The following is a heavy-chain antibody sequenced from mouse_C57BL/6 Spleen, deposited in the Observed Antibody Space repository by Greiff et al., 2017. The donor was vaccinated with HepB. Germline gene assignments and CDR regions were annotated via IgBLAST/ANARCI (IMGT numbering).Heavy chain of an antibody. D-gene: IGHD2-4*01. V-gene: IGHV2-9-1*01. CDR3: ARKSLSYDYDGVYAMDY. CDR1: GFSLTSYA. J-gene: IGHJ4*01. CDR2: IWTGGGT. Sequence: VQLQQSGPGLVAPSQSLSITCTVSGFSLTSYAISWVRQPPGKGLEWLGVIWTGGGTNYNSAPKSRLSISKDNSKSQVFLKMNSLQTDDTARYYCARKSLSYDYDGVYAMDYWGQGTSVTVSS.